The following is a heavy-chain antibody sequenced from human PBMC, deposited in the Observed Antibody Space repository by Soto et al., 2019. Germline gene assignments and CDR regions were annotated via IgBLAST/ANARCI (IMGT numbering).Heavy chain of an antibody. J-gene: IGHJ4*02. CDR3: LYSSSSPYYFDY. Sequence: ASVKVSCKASGYTFTSYGISWVRQAPGQGLEWMGWISAYNGNTNYAQKLQGRVTMTEDTSTDTAYMELSSLRSEDTAMYYCLYSSSSPYYFDYWGQGTLVTVSS. D-gene: IGHD6-6*01. V-gene: IGHV1-18*01. CDR1: GYTFTSYG. CDR2: ISAYNGNT.